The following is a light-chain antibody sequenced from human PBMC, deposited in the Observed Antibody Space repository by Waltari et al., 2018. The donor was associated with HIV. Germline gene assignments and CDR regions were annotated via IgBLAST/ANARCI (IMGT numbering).Light chain of an antibody. CDR1: SSDVGGDDY. CDR3: SSYAGSNIFV. J-gene: IGLJ1*01. Sequence: QSALTQPPSASGSPGQSVTIPCTGTSSDVGGDDYVSWYQQHPDTAPKLMIYEVNKRPSGVPDRFSGSKSGNTASLTVSGLQAEDEAEYYCSSYAGSNIFVFGAGTKVTVL. CDR2: EVN. V-gene: IGLV2-8*01.